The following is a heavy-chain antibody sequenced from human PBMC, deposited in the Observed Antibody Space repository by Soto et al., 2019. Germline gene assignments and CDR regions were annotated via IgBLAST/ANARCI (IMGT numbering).Heavy chain of an antibody. CDR3: ARYNWNDVGFDY. D-gene: IGHD1-1*01. Sequence: GGSLRLSCAASGFTFSTYWMNWVRQAPGKGLEWVANIKQDGSEKYYVDSVKGRFTISRDNTKNSLFLQMNSLRADDTAVYYCARYNWNDVGFDYWGQGTPVTVSS. V-gene: IGHV3-7*01. CDR1: GFTFSTYW. J-gene: IGHJ4*02. CDR2: IKQDGSEK.